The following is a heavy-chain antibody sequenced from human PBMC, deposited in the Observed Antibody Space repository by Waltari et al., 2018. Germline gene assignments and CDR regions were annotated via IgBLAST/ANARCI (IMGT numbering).Heavy chain of an antibody. CDR2: ISTYNGNT. J-gene: IGHJ4*02. Sequence: QVQLVQSGSELKKPGASVKVSCKASGYTFISYSISWVRQAPGQGLEWMGWISTYNGNTAYAQKLQGRVTMTTDTSTNTVYMELRSLRSDDTAVYYCTRGYGTYYGSGSYHYWGQGTLVTVSS. V-gene: IGHV1-18*01. D-gene: IGHD3-10*01. CDR1: GYTFISYS. CDR3: TRGYGTYYGSGSYHY.